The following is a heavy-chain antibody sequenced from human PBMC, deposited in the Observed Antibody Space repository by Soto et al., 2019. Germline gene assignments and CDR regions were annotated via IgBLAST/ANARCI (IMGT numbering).Heavy chain of an antibody. CDR1: GFTFDSFD. Sequence: EVQLLESGGGLEQPGGSLRLSCAASGFTFDSFDMTWVRQAPGKGLEWVSAISASGGSTFYADSVKGRFNISRDSSKNTLYLQMNRLRAEDTAVYYCARGAVMPDSWGQGTLVTVSS. CDR2: ISASGGST. D-gene: IGHD3-16*01. CDR3: ARGAVMPDS. J-gene: IGHJ4*02. V-gene: IGHV3-23*01.